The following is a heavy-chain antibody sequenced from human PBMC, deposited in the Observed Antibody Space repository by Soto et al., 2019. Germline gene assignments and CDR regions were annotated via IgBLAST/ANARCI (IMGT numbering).Heavy chain of an antibody. V-gene: IGHV1-69*01. D-gene: IGHD2-21*02. CDR3: ARGVDYCGGDCYSYYFDY. CDR1: GGTFSSYA. CDR2: IIPIFGTA. Sequence: QVQLVQSGAEVKKPESSVKVSCKASGGTFSSYAISWVRQAPGQGLEWMGGIIPIFGTANYAQKFQGRVTITADESTSTAYLEQSSLRSEDTAVYYCARGVDYCGGDCYSYYFDYWGQGTLVTVSS. J-gene: IGHJ4*02.